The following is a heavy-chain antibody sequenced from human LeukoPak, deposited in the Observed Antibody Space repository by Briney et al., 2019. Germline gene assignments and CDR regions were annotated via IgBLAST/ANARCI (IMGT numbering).Heavy chain of an antibody. D-gene: IGHD2-21*02. V-gene: IGHV3-23*01. J-gene: IGHJ4*02. CDR3: VKARMPHCGTDCLES. Sequence: GESLRLSCAASGVTFSNYGMSWVRQAPGKGLEWGSAIRGSGGGTYYADSVKGRFTISRDNSKNTVYLQMNSLRAEDTAVYYCVKARMPHCGTDCLESWGQGTLVTVSS. CDR1: GVTFSNYG. CDR2: IRGSGGGT.